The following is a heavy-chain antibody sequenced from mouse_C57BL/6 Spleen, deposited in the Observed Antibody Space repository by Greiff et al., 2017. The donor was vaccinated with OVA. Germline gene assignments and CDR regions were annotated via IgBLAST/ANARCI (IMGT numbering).Heavy chain of an antibody. J-gene: IGHJ4*01. Sequence: QLQQSGPELVKPGASVKISCKASGYAFSSSWMNWVKQRPGKGLEWIGRIYPGDGDTNYNGKFKGKATLTADKSSSTAYMQLSSLTSEDSAVYFCARGGYYDYAMDYWGQGTSVTVSS. CDR3: ARGGYYDYAMDY. D-gene: IGHD2-3*01. V-gene: IGHV1-82*01. CDR2: IYPGDGDT. CDR1: GYAFSSSW.